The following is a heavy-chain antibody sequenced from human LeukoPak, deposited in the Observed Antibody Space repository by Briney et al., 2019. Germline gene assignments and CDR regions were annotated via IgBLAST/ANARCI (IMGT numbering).Heavy chain of an antibody. CDR2: ISYDGSYK. Sequence: TGGSLRLSCAASGFTFSSYAMHWVRQAPGKGLEWVAVISYDGSYKDYADSVKGRFTVSRDNSKSTLYLQMNSLRAEDTAVYYCARGARKGDDYGGFFDYWGQGTLVTVSP. V-gene: IGHV3-30*04. D-gene: IGHD4-23*01. CDR1: GFTFSSYA. J-gene: IGHJ4*02. CDR3: ARGARKGDDYGGFFDY.